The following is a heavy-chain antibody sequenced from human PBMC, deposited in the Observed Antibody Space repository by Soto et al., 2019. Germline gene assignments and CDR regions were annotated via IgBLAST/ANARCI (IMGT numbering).Heavy chain of an antibody. CDR1: GGSINDDTYY. J-gene: IGHJ5*02. D-gene: IGHD2-8*01. CDR3: ARLHCTSPGGVPLDP. CDR2: VYYSGAS. V-gene: IGHV4-39*01. Sequence: QLQLQESGPGLVKPSETLSLTCTVSGGSINDDTYYWGWIRQPPGKGLEWIGSVYYSGASSYNPSHESRDTMAVATSKNQVSPRLRSVTAPDTAVYYCARLHCTSPGGVPLDPWGPGTLVIVSA.